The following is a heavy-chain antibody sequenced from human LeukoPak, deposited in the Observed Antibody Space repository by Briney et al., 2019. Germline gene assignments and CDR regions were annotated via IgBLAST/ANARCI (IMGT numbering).Heavy chain of an antibody. CDR3: ARDLTGIMGDY. D-gene: IGHD1-20*01. J-gene: IGHJ4*02. V-gene: IGHV3-21*04. Sequence: GGSLRLSCAASGFTFSSYWMSWVRQAPGKGLEWVSSISSSSNYIYYADSVKGRFTISRDNAKNSLYLQMNSLRAEDTAVYYCARDLTGIMGDYWGQGTLVTVSS. CDR1: GFTFSSYW. CDR2: ISSSSNYI.